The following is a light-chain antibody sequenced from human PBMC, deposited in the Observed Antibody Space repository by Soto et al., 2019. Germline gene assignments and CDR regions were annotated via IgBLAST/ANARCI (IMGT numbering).Light chain of an antibody. V-gene: IGKV4-1*01. J-gene: IGKJ2*01. Sequence: DIVLTQSPDSLAVSLGERATINCKSSQSVLYSSNNKNYLAWYQQKPGQPPKLLIYWASTRESGVPDRFSGSGSGTDFTLTISSLQAEDVAVYYCQQYYGTLRYTFGQGTKLEIK. CDR3: QQYYGTLRYT. CDR2: WAS. CDR1: QSVLYSSNNKNY.